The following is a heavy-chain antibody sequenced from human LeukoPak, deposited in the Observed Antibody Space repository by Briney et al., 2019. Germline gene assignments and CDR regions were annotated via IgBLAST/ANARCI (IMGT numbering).Heavy chain of an antibody. CDR3: ARAVCSSTSCYVSLAFDI. Sequence: SETLSLTCTVSDGSISSYYWSWIRQPAGKGLEWIGRIYTSGSTNYNPSLKSRVTMSVDTSKNQFSLKLSSVTAADTAVYYCARAVCSSTSCYVSLAFDIWGQGTMVTVSS. V-gene: IGHV4-4*07. CDR2: IYTSGST. D-gene: IGHD2-2*01. CDR1: DGSISSYY. J-gene: IGHJ3*02.